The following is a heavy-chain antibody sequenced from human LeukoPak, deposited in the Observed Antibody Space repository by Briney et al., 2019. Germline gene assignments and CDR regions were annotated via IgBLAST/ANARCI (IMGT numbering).Heavy chain of an antibody. D-gene: IGHD3-10*01. V-gene: IGHV1-69*13. J-gene: IGHJ4*02. CDR1: GGTFSSYA. CDR3: ASVGDLWFGEFPGY. Sequence: SVNVSCKASGGTFSSYAISWVRQAPGQGLEWMGGIIPIFGTANYAQKFQGRVTIAADESTSTAYMELSSLRSEDTAVYYCASVGDLWFGEFPGYWGQGTLVTVSS. CDR2: IIPIFGTA.